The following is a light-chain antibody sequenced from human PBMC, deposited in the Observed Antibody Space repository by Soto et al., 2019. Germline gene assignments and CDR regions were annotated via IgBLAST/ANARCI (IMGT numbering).Light chain of an antibody. Sequence: DIQLTQSPSFLSASVGDRVTITCRASQGISSYLAWYQQKPGKAPKLLIYGASNLQSGVPPRFSGSGSGTDFTLAISSLQPEDSATYYCLQDINYPWTFGQGTKVEIK. J-gene: IGKJ1*01. CDR2: GAS. V-gene: IGKV1-9*01. CDR3: LQDINYPWT. CDR1: QGISSY.